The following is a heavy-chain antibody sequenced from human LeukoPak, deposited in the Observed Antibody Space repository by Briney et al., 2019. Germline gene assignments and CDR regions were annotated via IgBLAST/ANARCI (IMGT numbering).Heavy chain of an antibody. Sequence: NPSETLSLTCIVSGGSISSSSYYWGWIRQPPGKGLEWIGSIYHSGSTYYNPSLKSRVTISIDTSQNQFSLNLSSVTAADTAVYYCARGSFDWLGTLSVYYFYYYMDVWGKGTTVTISS. D-gene: IGHD3-9*01. V-gene: IGHV4-39*07. CDR2: IYHSGST. CDR1: GGSISSSSYY. J-gene: IGHJ6*03. CDR3: ARGSFDWLGTLSVYYFYYYMDV.